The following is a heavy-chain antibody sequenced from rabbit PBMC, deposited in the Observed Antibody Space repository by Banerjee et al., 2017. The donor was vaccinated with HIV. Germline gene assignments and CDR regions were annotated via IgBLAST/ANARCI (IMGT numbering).Heavy chain of an antibody. CDR3: ARGDGGASYGYGL. D-gene: IGHD6-1*01. Sequence: QSLEEFGGDLVKPGTSLTLTCTASGIDFSSYYMCWVRQAPGKGLEWIGCINTGSGSAYYASWAKGRFAISKTSSTTVTLQMTSLTAADTATYFCARGDGGASYGYGLWGQGTLVTVS. V-gene: IGHV1S40*01. J-gene: IGHJ3*01. CDR2: INTGSGSA. CDR1: GIDFSSYY.